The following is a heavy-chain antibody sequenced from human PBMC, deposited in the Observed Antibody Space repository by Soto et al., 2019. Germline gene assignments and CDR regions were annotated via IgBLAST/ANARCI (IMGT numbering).Heavy chain of an antibody. Sequence: SETLSLTCAVYGGSFSGYYWSWIRQPPGKGLEWIGYIYYSGSTNYNPSLKSRVTISVDTSKNQFSLKLSSVTAADTAVYYCAREVDTAMAAPWFDPWGQGTLVTVSS. V-gene: IGHV4-59*01. D-gene: IGHD5-18*01. CDR3: AREVDTAMAAPWFDP. CDR2: IYYSGST. CDR1: GGSFSGYY. J-gene: IGHJ5*02.